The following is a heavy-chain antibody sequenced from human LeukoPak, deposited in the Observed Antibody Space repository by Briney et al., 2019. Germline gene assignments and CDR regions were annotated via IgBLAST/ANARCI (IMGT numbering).Heavy chain of an antibody. Sequence: GSLRLSCAASGFTFSSYAMSWVRQAPGKGLEGVSAISGSGGSTYYADSVKGRFTISRDNSKNTLYLQMNSLRAEDTAVYYCAKGPYCSSTSCYWHDAFDIWGQGTMVTVSS. CDR3: AKGPYCSSTSCYWHDAFDI. J-gene: IGHJ3*02. D-gene: IGHD2-2*01. CDR2: ISGSGGST. V-gene: IGHV3-23*01. CDR1: GFTFSSYA.